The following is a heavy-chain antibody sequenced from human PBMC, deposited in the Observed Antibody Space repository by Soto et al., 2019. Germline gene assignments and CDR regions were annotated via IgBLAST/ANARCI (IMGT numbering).Heavy chain of an antibody. J-gene: IGHJ4*02. CDR3: AKDKAEGSGNLFPYYFDY. D-gene: IGHD3-10*01. CDR1: GFTFDDCA. CDR2: ISWNSGRT. Sequence: EVQLVESGGGLVQPGRSLRLSCAASGFTFDDCAMHWVRQVPGKGLEWVSGISWNSGRTAYADSVKGRFTISRDNAKTALFLQTNSRRADDTGLKYWAKDKAEGSGNLFPYYFDYWGQGALVTVSS. V-gene: IGHV3-9*01.